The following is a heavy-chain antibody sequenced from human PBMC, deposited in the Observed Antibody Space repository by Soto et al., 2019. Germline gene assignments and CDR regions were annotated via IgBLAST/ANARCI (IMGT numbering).Heavy chain of an antibody. CDR1: GFSFNSNA. CDR3: VRDRRSTMVRRVINYGMDV. CDR2: ISSGSSTI. J-gene: IGHJ6*02. V-gene: IGHV3-48*02. Sequence: EVQLVESGGDLVQPGGSLRLSCAASGFSFNSNAMNWVRQAPGKGLEWLSYISSGSSTIYYADSVKGRFTISRDNAKNSLYLQMNGLRDEDTAVYYCVRDRRSTMVRRVINYGMDVWGQGTTVTVSS. D-gene: IGHD3-10*01.